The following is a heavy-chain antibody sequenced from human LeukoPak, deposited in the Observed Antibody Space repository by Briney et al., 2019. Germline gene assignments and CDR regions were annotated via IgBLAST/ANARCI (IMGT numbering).Heavy chain of an antibody. V-gene: IGHV3-23*01. CDR2: ISDSGGTT. D-gene: IGHD5-12*01. J-gene: IGHJ4*02. CDR3: AKHSYRVDSFTDY. Sequence: GGSLTLTCAASGFSFSTYAISWVRLAPGKGLEWVLGISDSGGTTYYADSVKGRFTTSRDNSKNTLYLQMNSLRAEDTAVYYYAKHSYRVDSFTDYWGQGTLVTVSS. CDR1: GFSFSTYA.